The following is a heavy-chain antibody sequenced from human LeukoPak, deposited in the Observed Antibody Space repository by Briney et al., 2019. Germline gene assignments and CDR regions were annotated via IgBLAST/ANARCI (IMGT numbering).Heavy chain of an antibody. CDR2: ISYDGSYK. J-gene: IGHJ4*02. CDR1: GYTFSNFW. D-gene: IGHD2-15*01. CDR3: GSDLHCSGGSFYSVVHY. Sequence: PGGSLRLSCEASGYTFSNFWMSWVRQAPGKGLEWGLVISYDGSYKYYAESLKGRFTISRDNSKNTLYLQMNTLRSQDTAVYYCGSDLHCSGGSFYSVVHYGGQGTLVTVSS. V-gene: IGHV3-30*03.